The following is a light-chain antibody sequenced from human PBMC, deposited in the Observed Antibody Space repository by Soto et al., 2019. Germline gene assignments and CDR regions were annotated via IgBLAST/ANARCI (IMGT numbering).Light chain of an antibody. J-gene: IGKJ3*01. CDR1: QSINSW. V-gene: IGKV1-5*03. Sequence: DIQMTQSPSTLSASVGDRATITCRASQSINSWLAWYQQKPGKAPKLLIYRASSLEGGVPSRFSGSGSGTEFTLTISSLQPYDFSTYYCQHYDSYSGTFGPGTKVDIK. CDR2: RAS. CDR3: QHYDSYSGT.